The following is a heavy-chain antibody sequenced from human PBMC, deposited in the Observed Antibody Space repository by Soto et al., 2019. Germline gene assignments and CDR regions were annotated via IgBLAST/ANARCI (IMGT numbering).Heavy chain of an antibody. J-gene: IGHJ4*02. CDR2: IDPSDSYT. Sequence: LGQSLKISCKGSGYSFTSYWITWMRQMPGKGLEWMGKIDPSDSYTKYSPSFQVHVTISADKSISTAYLQWSSLKASDTAMYYCARHAFRATVTQAGIDCWGQGTLVTVSS. D-gene: IGHD4-17*01. CDR3: ARHAFRATVTQAGIDC. CDR1: GYSFTSYW. V-gene: IGHV5-10-1*01.